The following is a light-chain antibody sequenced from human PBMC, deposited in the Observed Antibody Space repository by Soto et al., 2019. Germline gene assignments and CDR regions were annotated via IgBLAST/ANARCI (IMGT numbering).Light chain of an antibody. V-gene: IGLV2-8*01. J-gene: IGLJ2*01. CDR2: EVT. Sequence: QSALTQPPSASGSPGQSVTISCTGASSDVGGYNYVSWYQQYPGKAPKLIIYEVTKRPSDVPDRVSGSKSGNTASRTVSGLRGEDEGDYYCSSYAGSNNVVFGGGTKLTVL. CDR3: SSYAGSNNVV. CDR1: SSDVGGYNY.